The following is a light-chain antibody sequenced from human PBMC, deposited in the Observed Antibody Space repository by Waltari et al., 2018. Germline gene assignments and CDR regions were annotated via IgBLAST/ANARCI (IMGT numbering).Light chain of an antibody. Sequence: DVVMTQSPLSLSVRLGQPASISCKSSESLVLRDGNTYLNWFHQRPGQTPRHLIYRVSDRFSGSGSGTEFALTISSLQAEDVAVYYCQQYLRAPRTFGQGTALEIK. CDR1: ESLVLRDGNTY. J-gene: IGKJ2*02. CDR2: RVS. V-gene: IGKV2-30*01. CDR3: QQYLRAPRT.